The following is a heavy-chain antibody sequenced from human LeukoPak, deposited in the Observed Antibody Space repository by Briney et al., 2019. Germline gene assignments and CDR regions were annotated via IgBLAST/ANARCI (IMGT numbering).Heavy chain of an antibody. D-gene: IGHD1/OR15-1a*01. CDR1: GFTFSSYA. CDR2: ISYDGSNK. J-gene: IGHJ6*03. V-gene: IGHV3-30*04. CDR3: ARDGLRWNNDYYYYMDV. Sequence: GGSLRLSCAASGFTFSSYAMHWVRQAPGKGLEWVAVISYDGSNKYYADSVKGRFTISRDNSKNTLYLQMNSLRAEDTAVYYCARDGLRWNNDYYYYMDVWGKGTTVTVSS.